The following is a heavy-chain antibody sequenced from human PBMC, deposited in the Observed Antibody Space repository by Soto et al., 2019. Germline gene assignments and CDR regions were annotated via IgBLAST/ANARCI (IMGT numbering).Heavy chain of an antibody. V-gene: IGHV3-30*03. CDR2: IAYDGNSK. Sequence: QVHLVESGGGVVQPGRSLRLSCAASGFTFRSYGMHWVRQAPGKGLEWVTFIAYDGNSKSYAESVKGRFTISRDNSRNTVYLQMDSLRPEDTAVYYCAREANDFDIWGQGTMVTVSS. CDR3: AREANDFDI. CDR1: GFTFRSYG. J-gene: IGHJ3*02.